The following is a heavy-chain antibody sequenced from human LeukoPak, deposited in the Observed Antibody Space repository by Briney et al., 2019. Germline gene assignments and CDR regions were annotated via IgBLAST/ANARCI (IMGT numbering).Heavy chain of an antibody. Sequence: PGGSLRLSCAASRFTFSSYAMSWVRQAPGPGLEWVSTISVSAGSTYYADSVKGRFTISRDNSKNTLFLQMNSLRAEDTAVYYCAAFDFDYWGQGTLVTVSS. V-gene: IGHV3-23*01. J-gene: IGHJ4*02. CDR2: ISVSAGST. CDR1: RFTFSSYA. CDR3: AAFDFDY. D-gene: IGHD2/OR15-2a*01.